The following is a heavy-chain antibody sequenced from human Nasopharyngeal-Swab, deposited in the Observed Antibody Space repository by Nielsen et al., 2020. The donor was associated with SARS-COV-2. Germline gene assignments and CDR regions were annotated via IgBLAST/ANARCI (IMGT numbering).Heavy chain of an antibody. Sequence: GGSLRLSCAASGFTFSSYSMNWVRQAPGKGLEWVSSISSSSSYIYYADSVKGRFTISRDNAKRSMFLQINSLRAEDTALYYCARATAYFDWLLFAFDYWGQGTLVTVSS. CDR2: ISSSSSYI. V-gene: IGHV3-21*04. CDR1: GFTFSSYS. D-gene: IGHD3-9*01. J-gene: IGHJ4*02. CDR3: ARATAYFDWLLFAFDY.